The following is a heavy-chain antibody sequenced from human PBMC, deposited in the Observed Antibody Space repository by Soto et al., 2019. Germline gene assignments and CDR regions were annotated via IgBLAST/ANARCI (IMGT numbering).Heavy chain of an antibody. V-gene: IGHV3-30-3*01. D-gene: IGHD5-12*01. CDR1: GFTFSSYA. J-gene: IGHJ4*02. CDR2: ISYDGSNK. Sequence: QVQLVASGGGVVQPGRSLRLSCAASGFTFSSYAMHWVRPAPGKGLEWVAVISYDGSNKYYADSVKGRFTISRDNSKHTLSLQLNLVRAEDKAVYYCAREYGLEMATLDYWGQGTLVTVSA. CDR3: AREYGLEMATLDY.